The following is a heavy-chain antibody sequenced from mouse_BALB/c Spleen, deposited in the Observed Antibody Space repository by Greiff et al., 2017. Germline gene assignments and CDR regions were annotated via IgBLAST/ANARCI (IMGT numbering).Heavy chain of an antibody. CDR3: AREAFAY. CDR2: ISSGSSTI. V-gene: IGHV5-17*02. Sequence: EVNLVESGGGLVQPGGSRKLSCAASGFTFSSFGMHWVRQAPEKGLEWVAYISSGSSTIYYADTVKGRFTISRDNPKNTLFLQMTSLRSEDTAMYYCAREAFAYWGQGTLVTVSA. J-gene: IGHJ3*01. CDR1: GFTFSSFG. D-gene: IGHD3-2*02.